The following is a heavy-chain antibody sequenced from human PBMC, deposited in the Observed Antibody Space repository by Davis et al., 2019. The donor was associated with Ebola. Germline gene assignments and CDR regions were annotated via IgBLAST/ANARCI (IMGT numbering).Heavy chain of an antibody. CDR1: GYTFTGYY. V-gene: IGHV1-2*04. J-gene: IGHJ4*02. CDR2: INPNSGGT. D-gene: IGHD7-27*01. CDR3: ARDHHGLGLWSYFDY. Sequence: ASVKVSCKASGYTFTGYYMHWVRQAPGQGLEWMGWINPNSGGTNYAQKFQGWVTMTRDTSISTAYMELSSLRSEDTAVYYCARDHHGLGLWSYFDYWGQGTLVTVSS.